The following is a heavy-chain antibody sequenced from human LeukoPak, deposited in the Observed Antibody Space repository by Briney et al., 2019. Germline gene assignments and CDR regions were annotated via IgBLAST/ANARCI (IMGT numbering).Heavy chain of an antibody. CDR2: ISYDGSNK. CDR1: GFTFSSYA. V-gene: IGHV3-30*09. J-gene: IGHJ4*02. CDR3: ARAIEEMATTGVFDY. Sequence: GGSLRLSCAASGFTFSSYAMHWVRQAPGKGLEWVAVISYDGSNKYYADSVKGRFAISRDNSKNTLYLQMNSLRAEDTAVYYCARAIEEMATTGVFDYWGQGTLVTVSS. D-gene: IGHD5-24*01.